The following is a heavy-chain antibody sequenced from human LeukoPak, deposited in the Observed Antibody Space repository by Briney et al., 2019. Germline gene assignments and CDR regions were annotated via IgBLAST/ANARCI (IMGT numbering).Heavy chain of an antibody. D-gene: IGHD3-10*01. V-gene: IGHV3-30*02. J-gene: IGHJ6*03. CDR1: GSTFSSYG. CDR2: IRYDGSNK. Sequence: TGGSLRLSCAASGSTFSSYGMHWVRQAPGKGLEWVAFIRYDGSNKYYADSVKGRFTISRDNSKNTLYLQMNSLRAEDTAVYYCAKELWFGELMFPVNMDVWGKGTTVTISS. CDR3: AKELWFGELMFPVNMDV.